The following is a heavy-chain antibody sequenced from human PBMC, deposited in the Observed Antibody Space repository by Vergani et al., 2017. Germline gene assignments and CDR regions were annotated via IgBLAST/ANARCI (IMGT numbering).Heavy chain of an antibody. CDR3: ARKGTYYYDSSGLTINWFDP. CDR2: ISAYNGNT. CDR1: GYTFTSYG. V-gene: IGHV1-18*01. D-gene: IGHD3-22*01. J-gene: IGHJ5*02. Sequence: QVQLVQSGAEVKKPGASVKVSCKASGYTFTSYGISWVRQAPGQGLEWMGWISAYNGNTNYAQKLQGRVTMTTDTSTSTAYMERRSLRSEDTAVYYCARKGTYYYDSSGLTINWFDPWGQGTLVTVSS.